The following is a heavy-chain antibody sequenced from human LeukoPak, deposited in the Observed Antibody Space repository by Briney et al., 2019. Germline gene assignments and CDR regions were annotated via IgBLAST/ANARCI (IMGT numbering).Heavy chain of an antibody. CDR2: IKQDGSEK. CDR1: GFTFSSYW. J-gene: IGHJ6*03. V-gene: IGHV3-7*01. Sequence: GGSLRLSCAASGFTFSSYWMTWARQAPGEGLDGVANIKQDGSEKYYVDSVKGRFTISRDSAKNSLYLQMNSLRAEDTAVYYCARHLRGMVVVRGTSYYYYYMDVWGKGTTVTVSS. D-gene: IGHD3-22*01. CDR3: ARHLRGMVVVRGTSYYYYYMDV.